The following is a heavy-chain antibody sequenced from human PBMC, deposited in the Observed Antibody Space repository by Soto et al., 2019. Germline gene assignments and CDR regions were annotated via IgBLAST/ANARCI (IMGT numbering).Heavy chain of an antibody. CDR2: IIPIFGTA. D-gene: IGHD3-10*01. V-gene: IGHV1-69*01. CDR3: APTAGYYGSGRSRPEGYFYYGMDV. CDR1: GGTFSSYA. Sequence: QVQLVQSGAEVKKPGSSVKVSCKASGGTFSSYAISWVRQAPGQELEWMEGIIPIFGTANYAQKFQGRVTITADGCTSTGYLELSSLRSEDTGVYYCAPTAGYYGSGRSRPEGYFYYGMDVWGQGPTVTVSS. J-gene: IGHJ6*02.